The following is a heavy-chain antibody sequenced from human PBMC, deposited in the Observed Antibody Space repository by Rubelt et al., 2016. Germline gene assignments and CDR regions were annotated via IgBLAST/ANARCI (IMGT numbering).Heavy chain of an antibody. CDR2: VSGSGGRP. Sequence: APGKGLEWVSVVSGSGGRPYYAAPVKGRFTISRDNSKTTLYLKMNSMRAEDTAVYYCARDLAVARLGGAVDIWGQGTMVTVSS. D-gene: IGHD6-19*01. J-gene: IGHJ3*02. V-gene: IGHV3-23*01. CDR3: ARDLAVARLGGAVDI.